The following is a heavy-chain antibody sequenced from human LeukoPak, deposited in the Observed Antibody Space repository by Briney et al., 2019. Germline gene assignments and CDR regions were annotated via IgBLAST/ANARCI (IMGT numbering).Heavy chain of an antibody. V-gene: IGHV4-4*07. D-gene: IGHD3-9*01. J-gene: IGHJ5*02. CDR2: IYSSGST. CDR1: GGSISNYY. CDR3: ARETDHFDVLTGGSWFDP. Sequence: SETLSLTCTVSGGSISNYYWSWIRQPAGKGLEWIGRIYSSGSTNYNPSLKSRVTMSVDTSKNQFSLKLSSVTAADTAVYYCARETDHFDVLTGGSWFDPWGQGTLVIVFS.